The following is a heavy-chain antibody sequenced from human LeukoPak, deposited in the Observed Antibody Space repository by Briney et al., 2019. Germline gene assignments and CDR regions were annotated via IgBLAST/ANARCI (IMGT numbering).Heavy chain of an antibody. CDR3: ARHTVADTDDAFDI. V-gene: IGHV4-30-4*01. D-gene: IGHD6-19*01. CDR1: GGSISSGDYY. Sequence: PSQTLSLTCTVSGGSISSGDYYRSWIRQPPGKGLEWIGYIYYSGSTNYNPSLKSRVTISVDTSKNQFSLKLSSVTAADTAVYYCARHTVADTDDAFDIWGQGTMVTVSS. J-gene: IGHJ3*02. CDR2: IYYSGST.